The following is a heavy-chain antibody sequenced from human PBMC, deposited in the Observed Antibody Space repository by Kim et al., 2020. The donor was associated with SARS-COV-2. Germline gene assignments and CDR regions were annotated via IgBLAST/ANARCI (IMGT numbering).Heavy chain of an antibody. CDR2: MNPNSGNT. Sequence: ASVKVSCKASGYTFTSYDINWVRQATGQGLEWMGWMNPNSGNTGYAQKFQGRVTMTRNTSISTAYMELSSLRSEDTAVYYCARSPPKASMIVVVITTWRYYFDYWGQGTLVTVSS. CDR3: ARSPPKASMIVVVITTWRYYFDY. CDR1: GYTFTSYD. V-gene: IGHV1-8*01. J-gene: IGHJ4*02. D-gene: IGHD3-22*01.